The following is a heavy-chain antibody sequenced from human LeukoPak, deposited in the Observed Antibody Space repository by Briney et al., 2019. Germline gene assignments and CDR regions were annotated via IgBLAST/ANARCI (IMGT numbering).Heavy chain of an antibody. D-gene: IGHD6-13*01. V-gene: IGHV4-34*01. J-gene: IGHJ3*02. Sequence: SETLSLTCAVYGGSFSGYYWSWIRQPPGKGLEWIGEINHSGSTNYNPSLKSRVTISVDTSKNQFSLKLSSVTAADTAVYYCAREKSRIAAAASVGFDIWGQGTMVTVSS. CDR3: AREKSRIAAAASVGFDI. CDR1: GGSFSGYY. CDR2: INHSGST.